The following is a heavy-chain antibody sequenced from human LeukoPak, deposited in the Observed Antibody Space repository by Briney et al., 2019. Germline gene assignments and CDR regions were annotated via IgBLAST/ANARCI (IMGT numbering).Heavy chain of an antibody. V-gene: IGHV4-34*01. CDR3: ARRTDCSSTSCYRTSYYGMDV. CDR2: INDSGST. D-gene: IGHD2-2*01. Sequence: SETLSLTCAVYGGSFSGYYWSCIRQPPGKGLEWIGEINDSGSTNYNPSLKSRVTISVDTSKNQFSLKLSSVTAADTAVYYCARRTDCSSTSCYRTSYYGMDVWGQGTTVTVSS. CDR1: GGSFSGYY. J-gene: IGHJ6*02.